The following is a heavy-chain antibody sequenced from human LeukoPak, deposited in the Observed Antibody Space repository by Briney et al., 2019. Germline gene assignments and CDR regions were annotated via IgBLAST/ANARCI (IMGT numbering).Heavy chain of an antibody. CDR2: IYPGDSVH. D-gene: IGHD5-12*01. CDR3: ARILHSGFEFDY. V-gene: IGHV5-51*01. CDR1: GYSFTSYW. J-gene: IGHJ4*02. Sequence: GESLKISCKGSGYSFTSYWIGWVRQMPGKSLEWMGIIYPGDSVHRYSTSFQGQVTISADKSISTAYLQWSSLKASDTAMYYCARILHSGFEFDYWGQGTLVTVSS.